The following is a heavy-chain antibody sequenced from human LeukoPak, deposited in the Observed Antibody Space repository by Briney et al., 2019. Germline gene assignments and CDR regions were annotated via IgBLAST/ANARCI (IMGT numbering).Heavy chain of an antibody. D-gene: IGHD1-26*01. CDR1: GFTFSSYG. CDR3: AKDRRSGSQRPYYFDY. Sequence: GGSLRLSCAASGFTFSSYGMHWVRQAPGKGLQWVAFIRYDGSNKYYADSVKGRFTISRDNSKNTLYLQMNSLRAEDTAVYYCAKDRRSGSQRPYYFDYWGQGTLVTVSS. J-gene: IGHJ4*02. CDR2: IRYDGSNK. V-gene: IGHV3-30*02.